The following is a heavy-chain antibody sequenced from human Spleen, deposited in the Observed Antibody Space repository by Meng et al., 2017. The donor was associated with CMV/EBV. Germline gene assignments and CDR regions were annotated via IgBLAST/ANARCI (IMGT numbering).Heavy chain of an antibody. CDR2: IFHTGST. D-gene: IGHD3-22*01. CDR3: ARDRPVTLIGDYFDY. J-gene: IGHJ4*02. V-gene: IGHV4-39*07. Sequence: SETLSLTCKVSGASISSGSYYWGWIRQPPGKGLEWIGSIFHTGSTYYNPSLESRVTISVATSRNQISLNLNSVTAADTAKDYCARDRPVTLIGDYFDYWGQGKLVTVSS. CDR1: GASISSGSYY.